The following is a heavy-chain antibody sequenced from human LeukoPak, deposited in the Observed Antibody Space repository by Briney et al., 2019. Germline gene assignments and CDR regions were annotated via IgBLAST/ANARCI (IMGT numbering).Heavy chain of an antibody. D-gene: IGHD6-25*01. V-gene: IGHV3-7*01. J-gene: IGHJ6*02. Sequence: GGSLRLSCAASGFTFSESWMSWVRQAPGKGLEWVAAIKDDGSEKDYVDSVKGRFTISRDNAKNSLYLQMNSLRAEDTAVYYCATYTNGVAGDVWGQGTTVSVSS. CDR1: GFTFSESW. CDR3: ATYTNGVAGDV. CDR2: IKDDGSEK.